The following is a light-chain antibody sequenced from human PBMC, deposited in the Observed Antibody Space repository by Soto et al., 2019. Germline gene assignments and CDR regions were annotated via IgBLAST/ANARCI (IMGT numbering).Light chain of an antibody. CDR2: GAF. J-gene: IGKJ5*01. CDR1: PSVTNF. CDR3: QQRNVWPPVT. V-gene: IGKV3-11*01. Sequence: EIMLTQSPATLSLSPGERATLSCRASPSVTNFLAWYQQKPGQAPRLLXYGAFNRATGIPDRFSGSGSGTDFTLTISRLEPEDSAVYYCQQRNVWPPVTFGQGTRLEIK.